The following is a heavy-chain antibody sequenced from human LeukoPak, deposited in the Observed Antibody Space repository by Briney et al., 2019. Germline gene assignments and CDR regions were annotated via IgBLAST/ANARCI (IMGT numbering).Heavy chain of an antibody. Sequence: GGSLRLSCAASGFTFSSYSMNWVRQAPGKGLEWVSSISSSSSYIYYADSVKGRFTISRDNAKKSLYLQMNSLRAEDTAVYYCARNYYATSGYLNDGVFHIWGQGTMVTVSS. CDR3: ARNYYATSGYLNDGVFHI. D-gene: IGHD3-22*01. V-gene: IGHV3-21*01. J-gene: IGHJ3*02. CDR1: GFTFSSYS. CDR2: ISSSSSYI.